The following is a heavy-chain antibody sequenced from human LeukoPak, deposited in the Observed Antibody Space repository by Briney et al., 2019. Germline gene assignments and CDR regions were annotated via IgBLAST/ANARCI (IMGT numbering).Heavy chain of an antibody. CDR3: AGTAWLQLWPWFDP. Sequence: PSETLSLTCAVYGGSISSYYWSWIRQPPGKGLEWIGYIYYSGSTNYNPSLKSRVTISVDTSKNQFSLKLSSVTAADTAVYYCAGTAWLQLWPWFDPWGQGTLVTVSS. CDR2: IYYSGST. V-gene: IGHV4-59*08. J-gene: IGHJ5*02. CDR1: GGSISSYY. D-gene: IGHD5-24*01.